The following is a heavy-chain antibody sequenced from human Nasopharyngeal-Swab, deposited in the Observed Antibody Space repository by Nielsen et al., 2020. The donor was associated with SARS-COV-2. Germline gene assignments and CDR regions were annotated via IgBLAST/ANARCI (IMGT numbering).Heavy chain of an antibody. CDR2: IDWDDDK. V-gene: IGHV2-70*11. CDR1: GFSLSTSGMC. CDR3: ARTHIAVAGTAHDY. J-gene: IGHJ4*02. Sequence: SGPTLVKPTQTLTLTCTFSGFSLSTSGMCVSWIRQPPGKALEWLARIDWDDDKYYRTSLKTRLTISKDTSKNQVVLTMTNMDPVDTAMYYCARTHIAVAGTAHDYWGQGTLVTVSS. D-gene: IGHD6-19*01.